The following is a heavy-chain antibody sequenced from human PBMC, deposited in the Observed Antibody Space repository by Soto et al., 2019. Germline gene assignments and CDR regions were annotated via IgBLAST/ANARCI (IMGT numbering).Heavy chain of an antibody. CDR2: INNGGGT. V-gene: IGHV1-2*02. Sequence: ASVKVSCKASQYTFTNFYLHWVRQAPGQRPEWMGWINNGGGTIYAQKFQGRLSMTRDTSITTAYMELSRLSSDDTAFYYCATSSGWPPLLDYWGQGTLVTVSS. D-gene: IGHD6-19*01. J-gene: IGHJ4*02. CDR3: ATSSGWPPLLDY. CDR1: QYTFTNFY.